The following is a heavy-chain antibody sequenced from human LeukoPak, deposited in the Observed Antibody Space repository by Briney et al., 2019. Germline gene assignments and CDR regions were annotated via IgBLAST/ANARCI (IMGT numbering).Heavy chain of an antibody. CDR2: ISYDGSNK. CDR3: AKDLSRNTAMVTGY. V-gene: IGHV3-30*18. J-gene: IGHJ4*02. Sequence: GGSLRLSCAASGFTFSSYGMHWVRQAPGKGLEWVAVISYDGSNKYYADSVKGRFTISRDNSKNTLYLQMNSLRAEDTAVYYCAKDLSRNTAMVTGYWGQGTLVTVSS. D-gene: IGHD5-18*01. CDR1: GFTFSSYG.